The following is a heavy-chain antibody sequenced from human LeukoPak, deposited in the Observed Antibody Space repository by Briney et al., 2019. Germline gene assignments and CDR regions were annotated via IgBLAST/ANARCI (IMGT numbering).Heavy chain of an antibody. CDR3: ASDLAQLVSGINAFDI. V-gene: IGHV1-2*02. CDR1: GYTFTGYY. CDR2: INPNSGGT. Sequence: ASVKVSCKASGYTFTGYYMHWVRQAPGQGLEWMGWINPNSGGTYYAQKFKGRVTMSRDTSISTAYMELSRLRSDDTAVYYCASDLAQLVSGINAFDIWGQGTMVTVSA. J-gene: IGHJ3*02. D-gene: IGHD6-13*01.